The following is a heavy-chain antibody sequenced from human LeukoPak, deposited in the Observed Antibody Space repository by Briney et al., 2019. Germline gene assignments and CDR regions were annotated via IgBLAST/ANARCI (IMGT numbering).Heavy chain of an antibody. CDR1: GFTFDDYG. CDR3: ARDDSGTSNFY. J-gene: IGHJ4*02. Sequence: GGSLRLSCAASGFTFDDYGRSWVRQAPGKGLEWVSGINWNGGSTGYADSVKGRFTISRDNAKNSLYLQMNSLRAEDTAVYYCARDDSGTSNFYWGQGTLVTVSS. V-gene: IGHV3-20*04. D-gene: IGHD3-10*01. CDR2: INWNGGST.